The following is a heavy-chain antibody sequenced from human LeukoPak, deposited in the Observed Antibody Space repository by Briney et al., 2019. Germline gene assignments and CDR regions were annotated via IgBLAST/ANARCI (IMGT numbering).Heavy chain of an antibody. CDR3: AREPPRYCSGGSCYLY. D-gene: IGHD2-15*01. CDR1: GYSISSGYY. CDR2: IYHSGST. V-gene: IGHV4-38-2*02. J-gene: IGHJ4*02. Sequence: PSETLSLTCTVSGYSISSGYYWGWIRQPPGKGLEWIGSIYHSGSTYYNPSLKSRVTISVDTSKNQFSLKLSSVTAADTAVYYCAREPPRYCSGGSCYLYWGQGTLVTVSS.